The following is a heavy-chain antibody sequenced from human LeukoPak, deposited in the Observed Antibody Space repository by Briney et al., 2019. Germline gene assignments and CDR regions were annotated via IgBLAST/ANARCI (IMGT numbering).Heavy chain of an antibody. J-gene: IGHJ4*02. D-gene: IGHD3-22*01. CDR1: GGSISSYY. CDR2: IYYSGST. CDR3: ARDRVYDSSSFDY. Sequence: SETLSLTCTVSGGSISSYYWSWIRQPPGKGLEWIAYIYYSGSTNYNPSLKSRVTISVDTSKNQFSLKLSSVTAADTAVYYCARDRVYDSSSFDYWGQGTLVTVSS. V-gene: IGHV4-59*01.